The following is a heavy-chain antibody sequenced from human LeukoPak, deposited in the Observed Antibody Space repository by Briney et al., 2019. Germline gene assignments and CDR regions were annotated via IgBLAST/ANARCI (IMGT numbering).Heavy chain of an antibody. CDR2: INAGNGDT. CDR1: GYTFTSYA. D-gene: IGHD2-2*02. CDR3: ARGYCSSTSCYTSNAFDI. Sequence: ASVKVSCKASGYTFTSYAMHWVRQAPGQRLEWMGWINAGNGDTEYSQKFQGRVTITRDTSASTAYMELSSLRSEDTAVYYCARGYCSSTSCYTSNAFDIWGQGTMITVSS. V-gene: IGHV1-3*01. J-gene: IGHJ3*02.